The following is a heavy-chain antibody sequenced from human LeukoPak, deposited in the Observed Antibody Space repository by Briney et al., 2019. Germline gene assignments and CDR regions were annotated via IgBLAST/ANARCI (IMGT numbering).Heavy chain of an antibody. CDR3: ARDSGLYCGGDCHYYYYYMDV. D-gene: IGHD2-21*02. Sequence: ASVKVSCKASGYTFTSYAMHWVRQAPGQGLEWMGWINPNSGGTNYAQKFQGRVTMTRDTSISTAYMELSRLRSDDTAVYYCARDSGLYCGGDCHYYYYYMDVWGKGTTVTVSS. CDR1: GYTFTSYA. CDR2: INPNSGGT. J-gene: IGHJ6*03. V-gene: IGHV1-2*02.